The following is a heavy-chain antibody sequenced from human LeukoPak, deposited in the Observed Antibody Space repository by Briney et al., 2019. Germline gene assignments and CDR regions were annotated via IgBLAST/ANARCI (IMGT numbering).Heavy chain of an antibody. V-gene: IGHV1-24*01. D-gene: IGHD1-7*01. Sequence: ASVKLSCKVSGYTLTELSVHWVRQTPGKGLEWMGGFDPEDSRTIYAQNFQGRVSMTEDTSTDTVYMELSSLISEDTVVYYCARGYLKNWNYRAFDIWGQGTMVTVSS. CDR3: ARGYLKNWNYRAFDI. CDR2: FDPEDSRT. CDR1: GYTLTELS. J-gene: IGHJ3*02.